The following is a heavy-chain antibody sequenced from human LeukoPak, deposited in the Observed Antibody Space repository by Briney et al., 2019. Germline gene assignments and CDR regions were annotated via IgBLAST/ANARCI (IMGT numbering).Heavy chain of an antibody. CDR3: AGGDFWSGYYLDY. D-gene: IGHD3-3*01. V-gene: IGHV1-58*02. CDR1: GFDFSRSA. J-gene: IGHJ4*02. CDR2: IVVGSGNT. Sequence: GASVKVSCKTSGFDFSRSAMQWVRQARGQRLEWIGWIVVGSGNTNYAEGFQERVTITRDMSTSTAYMELSSLKSEDTAVYYCAGGDFWSGYYLDYWGQGTLVTVSS.